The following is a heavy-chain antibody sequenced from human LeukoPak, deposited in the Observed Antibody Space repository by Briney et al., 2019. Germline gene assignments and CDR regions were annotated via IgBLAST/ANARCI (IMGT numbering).Heavy chain of an antibody. J-gene: IGHJ3*02. D-gene: IGHD2-2*01. V-gene: IGHV3-7*01. Sequence: GGSLRLSCAASGFTFRSDWMNWVRQAPGKGLEWVANIYEDGSEINYVDSVKGRFIISRDNAKNSLYLQMNSLRAEDTAVYYCASVIVVVPTADRFDAFDIWGQGTMVTVSS. CDR2: IYEDGSEI. CDR1: GFTFRSDW. CDR3: ASVIVVVPTADRFDAFDI.